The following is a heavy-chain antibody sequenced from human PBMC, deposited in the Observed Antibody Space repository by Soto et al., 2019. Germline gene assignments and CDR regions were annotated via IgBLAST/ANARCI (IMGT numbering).Heavy chain of an antibody. CDR3: ARGGLGYCSGGSCYSAELSRYYYGMDV. CDR1: GGSISSGGYY. CDR2: IYYSGST. J-gene: IGHJ6*02. Sequence: SETLSLTCTASGGSISSGGYYWSWIRQHPGKGLEWIGYIYYSGSTYYNPSLKSRVTISVDTSKNQFSLKLSSVTAADTAVYYCARGGLGYCSGGSCYSAELSRYYYGMDVWGQGTTVTVSS. V-gene: IGHV4-31*03. D-gene: IGHD2-15*01.